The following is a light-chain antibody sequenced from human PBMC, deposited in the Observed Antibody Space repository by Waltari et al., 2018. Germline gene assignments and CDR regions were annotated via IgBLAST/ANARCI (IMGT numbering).Light chain of an antibody. V-gene: IGLV3-19*01. CDR1: TLIRHF. CDR3: SSRGSSDNHAVV. CDR2: DKN. J-gene: IGLJ2*01. Sequence: SSELTQDPSVSVALGQTVRLTCQGVTLIRHFVSWYQQKPGQAPILVISDKNSRPAGIPDRFSGSTSGETASLTITGTQAEDEAAYYCSSRGSSDNHAVVFGGGTNLTVL.